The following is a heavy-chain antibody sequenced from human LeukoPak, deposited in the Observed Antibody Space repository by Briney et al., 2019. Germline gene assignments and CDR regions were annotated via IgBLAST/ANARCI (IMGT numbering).Heavy chain of an antibody. V-gene: IGHV4-59*12. J-gene: IGHJ4*02. CDR3: ATAADTAMAYDY. Sequence: SETLSLTCTVSGGSISSYYWSWIRQPPGKGLEWIGYIYYSGSTNYNPSLKSRVTISVDTSKNQFSLKLSSVTAADTAVYYCATAADTAMAYDYWGQGTLVTVSS. CDR2: IYYSGST. D-gene: IGHD5-18*01. CDR1: GGSISSYY.